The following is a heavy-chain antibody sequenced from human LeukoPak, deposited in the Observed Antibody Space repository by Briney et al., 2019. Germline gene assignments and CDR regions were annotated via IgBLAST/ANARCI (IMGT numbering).Heavy chain of an antibody. Sequence: GALRLSCAASGFTFSSYAMHWGRQAPGKGLEWVAGISYDGSNKYYADSVKGRFTISRGNSKNTLYLQMNSLRAEDTAVYYCARDNDGAAAGSFDYWGQGTLVTVSS. D-gene: IGHD6-13*01. CDR1: GFTFSSYA. V-gene: IGHV3-30-3*01. CDR3: ARDNDGAAAGSFDY. CDR2: ISYDGSNK. J-gene: IGHJ4*02.